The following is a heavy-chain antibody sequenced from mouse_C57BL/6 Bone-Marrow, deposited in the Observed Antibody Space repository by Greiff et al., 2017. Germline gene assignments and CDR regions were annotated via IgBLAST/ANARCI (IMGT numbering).Heavy chain of an antibody. CDR2: IYPGDGDT. V-gene: IGHV1-82*01. D-gene: IGHD1-1*01. CDR3: ARFGYYGSPYFDY. CDR1: GYAFSSSW. J-gene: IGHJ2*01. Sequence: VKLQESGPELVKPGASVKISCKASGYAFSSSWMNWVKQRPGKGLEWIGRIYPGDGDTNYNGKFKGKATLTADKSSSTAYMQLSSLTSEDSAVYFCARFGYYGSPYFDYWGQGTTLTVSS.